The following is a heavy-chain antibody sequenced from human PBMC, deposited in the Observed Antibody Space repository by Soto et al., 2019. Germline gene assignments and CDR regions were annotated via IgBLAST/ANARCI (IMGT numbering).Heavy chain of an antibody. Sequence: EVHLVESGGGLVKPGGSMRLSCAASGLSFSVSSMHWVRQASGKGLEWLGRIRSKASNYATTYSESVRGRFIISRDDSQDTMFLQMNSLRTEDTAMYYCAIEAAGFGHWGQGTLVTVSS. D-gene: IGHD6-13*01. CDR3: AIEAAGFGH. CDR2: IRSKASNYAT. J-gene: IGHJ4*02. V-gene: IGHV3-73*01. CDR1: GLSFSVSS.